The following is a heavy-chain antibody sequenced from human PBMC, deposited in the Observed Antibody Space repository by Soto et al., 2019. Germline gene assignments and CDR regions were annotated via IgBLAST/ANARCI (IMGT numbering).Heavy chain of an antibody. Sequence: SETLSLTCTVSGGSISSNPYYWGWIRQAPGKGLEWIGSIYYSGSTYYNPSLKSRVTISVDTSKNQFSLKLSSVTAADRAVYYCARHSYDILTGHFDYWGQGTLVTVSS. CDR2: IYYSGST. CDR3: ARHSYDILTGHFDY. CDR1: GGSISSNPYY. V-gene: IGHV4-39*01. D-gene: IGHD3-9*01. J-gene: IGHJ4*02.